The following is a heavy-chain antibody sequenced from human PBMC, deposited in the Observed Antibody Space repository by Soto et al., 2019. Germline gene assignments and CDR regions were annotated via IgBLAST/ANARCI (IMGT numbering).Heavy chain of an antibody. J-gene: IGHJ1*01. CDR3: ARTPGYSGLRGYFQH. D-gene: IGHD6-13*01. CDR1: GGSFSGYY. Sequence: PSETLSLTCAVYGGSFSGYYWSWIRQPPGKGLEWIGEINHSGSTNYNPSLKSRVTISVDTSKNQFSLKLSSVTAADTAVYYCARTPGYSGLRGYFQHWGQGTLVTVSS. V-gene: IGHV4-34*01. CDR2: INHSGST.